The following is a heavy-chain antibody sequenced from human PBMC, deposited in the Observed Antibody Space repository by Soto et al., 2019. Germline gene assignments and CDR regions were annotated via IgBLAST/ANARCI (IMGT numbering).Heavy chain of an antibody. Sequence: SETLSLTCTVSGGSISSSSYYWGWIRQPPGKGLEWIGSIYYSGSTYYNPSLKSRVTISVDTSKNQFSLKLSSVTAADTAVYYCAITNSSWYLNYYYYGMDVWGQGTTVTVSS. D-gene: IGHD6-13*01. J-gene: IGHJ6*02. CDR2: IYYSGST. CDR1: GGSISSSSYY. V-gene: IGHV4-39*01. CDR3: AITNSSWYLNYYYYGMDV.